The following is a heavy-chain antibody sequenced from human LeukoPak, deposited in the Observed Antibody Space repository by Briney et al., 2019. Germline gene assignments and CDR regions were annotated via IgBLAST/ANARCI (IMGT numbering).Heavy chain of an antibody. CDR3: ARDRHRYCSSTSCYNYYYYGMDV. CDR1: GYTFTGYY. Sequence: ASVKVSCKASGYTFTGYYMHWVRQAPGQGLEWMGRINPNSGGTNYAQKFQGRVTMTRDTSISTAYMELSRLRSEDTAVYYCARDRHRYCSSTSCYNYYYYGMDVWGQGTTVTVSS. CDR2: INPNSGGT. J-gene: IGHJ6*02. D-gene: IGHD2-2*02. V-gene: IGHV1-2*06.